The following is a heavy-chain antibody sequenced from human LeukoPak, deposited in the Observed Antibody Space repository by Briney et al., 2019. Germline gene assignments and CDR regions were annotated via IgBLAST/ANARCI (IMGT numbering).Heavy chain of an antibody. CDR3: AREKYSSSWTIDY. D-gene: IGHD6-13*01. CDR2: ISSSGSTI. J-gene: IGHJ4*02. V-gene: IGHV3-11*01. CDR1: GFTFSDYY. Sequence: PGGSLRLSCAASGFTFSDYYMSWIRQAPGKGLEWVSYISSSGSTIYYADSVKGRFTISRDNAKNSLYLQMNSLRAEDTAVYYCAREKYSSSWTIDYWGQGTLVTVSS.